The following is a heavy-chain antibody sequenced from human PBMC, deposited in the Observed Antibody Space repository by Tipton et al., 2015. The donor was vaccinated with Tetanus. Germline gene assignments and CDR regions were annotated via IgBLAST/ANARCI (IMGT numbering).Heavy chain of an antibody. CDR3: ARPATTVTPRAFDV. J-gene: IGHJ3*01. V-gene: IGHV4-39*01. Sequence: LRLSCNVSGASMSSSSYYWDWIRQPPGKGLEWIGSIYYRGSSYSNPSLGSRVTISLDTSKNRFSLKLPSVTAADAAVYYCARPATTVTPRAFDVWGQGTMVTVSS. CDR1: GASMSSSSYY. CDR2: IYYRGSS. D-gene: IGHD4-17*01.